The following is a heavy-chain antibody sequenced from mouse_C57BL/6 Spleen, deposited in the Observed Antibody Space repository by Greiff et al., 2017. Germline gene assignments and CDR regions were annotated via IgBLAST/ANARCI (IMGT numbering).Heavy chain of an antibody. D-gene: IGHD1-1*01. CDR1: GYAFSSYW. CDR3: ARSPYYYGSSYLYYFDY. V-gene: IGHV1-80*01. J-gene: IGHJ2*01. CDR2: IYPGDGDT. Sequence: VKLVESGAELVKPGASVKISCKASGYAFSSYWMNWVKQRPGKGLEWIGQIYPGDGDTNYNGKFKGKATLTADKSSSTAYMQLSSLTSEDSAVYFCARSPYYYGSSYLYYFDYWGQGTTLAVSS.